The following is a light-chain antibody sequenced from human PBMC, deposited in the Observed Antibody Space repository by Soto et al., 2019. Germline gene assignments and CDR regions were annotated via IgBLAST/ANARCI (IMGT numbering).Light chain of an antibody. CDR1: QDIANH. CDR3: QQYYNLPWT. J-gene: IGKJ1*01. V-gene: IGKV1-33*01. CDR2: DAS. Sequence: DIQMTQSPFSLSASVGDRVTITCQASQDIANHLNWYQQKPGTAPKLLIYDASSLETGVPSTFSGSGSATDFTFTISSLQPEDIATYYCQQYYNLPWTFGQGTKVEIK.